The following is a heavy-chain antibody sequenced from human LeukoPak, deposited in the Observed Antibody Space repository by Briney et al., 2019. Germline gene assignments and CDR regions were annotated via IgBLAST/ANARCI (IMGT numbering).Heavy chain of an antibody. Sequence: QTLSLTSALSGDGVSIYSAACGWVRQSPSRGLELVGRTYYRPKWYNDYAVSVKSRITINPDTSQNQFSLQLTSVTPEDTAVYYCARSGGHDAFDIWGQGTMVIVSS. J-gene: IGHJ3*02. CDR1: GDGVSIYSAA. D-gene: IGHD4-23*01. CDR2: TYYRPKWYN. CDR3: ARSGGHDAFDI. V-gene: IGHV6-1*01.